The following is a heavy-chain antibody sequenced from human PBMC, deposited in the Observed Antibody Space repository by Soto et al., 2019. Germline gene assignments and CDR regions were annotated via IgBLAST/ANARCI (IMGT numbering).Heavy chain of an antibody. V-gene: IGHV4-39*01. J-gene: IGHJ4*02. CDR3: VRQRATVTTHLDY. CDR1: GGSISSSSYF. Sequence: SETLSLTCTVSGGSISSSSYFWGWIRQPPGKGLEWIGSIYYSGITHYNPSLKSRVTISVDTSKNQFSLKLSSVTAADTAVYFCVRQRATVTTHLDYWGQGTLVTVSS. D-gene: IGHD4-17*01. CDR2: IYYSGIT.